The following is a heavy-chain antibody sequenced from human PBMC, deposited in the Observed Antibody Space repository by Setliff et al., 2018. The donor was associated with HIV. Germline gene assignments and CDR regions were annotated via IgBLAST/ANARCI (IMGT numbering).Heavy chain of an antibody. Sequence: GGSLRLSCTASGLTFNNAWMSWVRQAPGKGLEWVGLIKSNSDGATTDYAAPVKGRFSISRDNSKSTLYLQMNSLRAEDTAVYYYALPYDSSGYYAFDIRGQGTMVTVSS. D-gene: IGHD3-22*01. CDR1: GLTFNNAW. CDR3: ALPYDSSGYYAFDI. CDR2: IKSNSDGATT. V-gene: IGHV3-15*01. J-gene: IGHJ3*02.